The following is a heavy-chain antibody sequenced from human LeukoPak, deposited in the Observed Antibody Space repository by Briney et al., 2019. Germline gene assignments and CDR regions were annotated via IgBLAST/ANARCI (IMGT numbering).Heavy chain of an antibody. CDR2: IIPIFGTA. CDR3: ARDQTGYYGSGSFGY. V-gene: IGHV1-69*05. Sequence: GSSVKVSCKASGGTFSSYAITWVRQAPGQGLEWMGRIIPIFGTANYAQKCQGRVTITTDESTSTAYMELSSLRSEDTAVYYCARDQTGYYGSGSFGYWGQGTLVTVSS. J-gene: IGHJ4*02. CDR1: GGTFSSYA. D-gene: IGHD3-10*01.